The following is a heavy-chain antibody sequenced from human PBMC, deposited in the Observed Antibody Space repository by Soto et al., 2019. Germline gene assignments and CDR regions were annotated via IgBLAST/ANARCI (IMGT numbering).Heavy chain of an antibody. CDR1: GFTFTSSA. J-gene: IGHJ6*02. CDR2: IVVGSGNT. CDR3: AAECGSGSYYKPPYYYYGMDV. V-gene: IGHV1-58*01. Sequence: SVKVSCKASGFTFTSSAVQWVRQARGQRLEWIGWIVVGSGNTNYAQKFQERVTITRDMSTSTAYMELSSLRSEDTAVYYCAAECGSGSYYKPPYYYYGMDVWGQGTTVTVSS. D-gene: IGHD3-10*01.